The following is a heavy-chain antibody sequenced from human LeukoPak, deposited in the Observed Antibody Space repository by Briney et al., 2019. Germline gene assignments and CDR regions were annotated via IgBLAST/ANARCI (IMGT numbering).Heavy chain of an antibody. CDR3: ARDQGWDDFWKGFDY. CDR1: GFTFSSYG. D-gene: IGHD3-3*01. Sequence: GGSLRLSCAASGFTFSSYGMHWVRQAPGKGLEWVAVISYDGSNKYYADSVKGRFTISRDNSKHTLYLQMNSLRAEDTAVYYCARDQGWDDFWKGFDYWGQGTLVTVSS. CDR2: ISYDGSNK. J-gene: IGHJ4*02. V-gene: IGHV3-30*03.